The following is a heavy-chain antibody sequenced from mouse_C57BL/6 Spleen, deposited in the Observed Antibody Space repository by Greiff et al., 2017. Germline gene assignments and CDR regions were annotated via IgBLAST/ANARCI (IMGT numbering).Heavy chain of an antibody. Sequence: EVHLVESGEGLVKPGGSLKLSCAASGFTFSSYAMSWVRQTPEQRLEWVAYISSGGDYIYYADTVKGRFTISRDNARNTLYLQMSSLKSEDTAMDYCTREDYGYDGPSYWGQGTLVTVSA. CDR3: TREDYGYDGPSY. CDR2: ISSGGDYI. J-gene: IGHJ3*01. CDR1: GFTFSSYA. V-gene: IGHV5-9-1*02. D-gene: IGHD2-2*01.